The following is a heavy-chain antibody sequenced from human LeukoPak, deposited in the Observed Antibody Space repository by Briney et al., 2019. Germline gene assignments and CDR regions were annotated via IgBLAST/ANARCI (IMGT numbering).Heavy chain of an antibody. V-gene: IGHV3-23*01. CDR3: AKDTPPYYYDSSGSPEGYFDY. Sequence: PGGSLRLSCAASGFTFSSYAMSWVRQAPGKGLEWVSAISGSGGSTYYADSVKGRFTISRDNSKNTLYLQMNSLRAEDTAVYYCAKDTPPYYYDSSGSPEGYFDYWGQGTLVTVSS. CDR2: ISGSGGST. D-gene: IGHD3-22*01. J-gene: IGHJ4*02. CDR1: GFTFSSYA.